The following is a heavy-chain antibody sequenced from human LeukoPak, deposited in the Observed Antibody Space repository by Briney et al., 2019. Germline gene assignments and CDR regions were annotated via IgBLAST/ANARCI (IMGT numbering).Heavy chain of an antibody. CDR3: ARDPTLVVPVGMRFGWFDP. CDR1: GGSISSSSYY. Sequence: PSETLSLTCTVSGGSISSSSYYWGWIRQPPGKGLEWIGSIYYSGSTYYNPSLKSRVTISVDTSKNQFSLKLSSVTAADTAVYYCARDPTLVVPVGMRFGWFDPWGQGTLVTVSS. J-gene: IGHJ5*02. V-gene: IGHV4-39*02. CDR2: IYYSGST. D-gene: IGHD2-2*01.